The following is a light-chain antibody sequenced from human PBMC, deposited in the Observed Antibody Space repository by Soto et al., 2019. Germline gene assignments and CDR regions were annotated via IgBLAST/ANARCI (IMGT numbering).Light chain of an antibody. CDR3: CSYALL. CDR1: NSDVGTHNL. Sequence: QSVLTQPASVSGSPGQSITISCTGTNSDVGTHNLVSWYQQHPGKAPKLIICEGTKRPSGVSNRFSGSKSGNTASLTISGLQAEDEADYYCCSYALLFGTGTKV. CDR2: EGT. J-gene: IGLJ1*01. V-gene: IGLV2-23*01.